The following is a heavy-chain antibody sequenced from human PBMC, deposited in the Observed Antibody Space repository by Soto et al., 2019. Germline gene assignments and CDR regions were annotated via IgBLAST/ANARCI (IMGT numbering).Heavy chain of an antibody. J-gene: IGHJ4*02. CDR2: NSALNGKT. CDR1: GFTFNTHG. D-gene: IGHD1-26*01. Sequence: QGYLVQSGAEVKRPGASVRVSCKTSGFTFNTHGFSWVRQAPGQGLEWMGWNSALNGKTFYAHNFQDRVIMTTDTSSSTAYMELRGVKSDGTAVYYCAAATSIALGFRYLGQGTLVTVSS. CDR3: AAATSIALGFRY. V-gene: IGHV1-18*01.